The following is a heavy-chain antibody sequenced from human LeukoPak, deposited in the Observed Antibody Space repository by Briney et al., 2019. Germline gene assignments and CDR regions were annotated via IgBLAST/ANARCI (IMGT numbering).Heavy chain of an antibody. Sequence: SETLSLTCTVSGGSISSHYWSWIRQPPGKGLEWIAYLFDSVNTKDNPSLRSRLTLSADTSKNQFSLRLSSVTDADTAVYYCATIKRGSIFGYFDFWGQGIKVTVSS. CDR2: LFDSVNT. CDR1: GGSISSHY. V-gene: IGHV4-59*11. D-gene: IGHD5-18*01. J-gene: IGHJ4*02. CDR3: ATIKRGSIFGYFDF.